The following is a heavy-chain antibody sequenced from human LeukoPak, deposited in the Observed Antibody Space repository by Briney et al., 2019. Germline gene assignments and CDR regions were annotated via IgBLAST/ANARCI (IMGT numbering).Heavy chain of an antibody. V-gene: IGHV3-23*01. D-gene: IGHD3-9*01. J-gene: IGHJ4*02. CDR2: ISGSGGST. CDR3: ATFNHDWVDY. CDR1: GFTFSSYA. Sequence: GGSLRLSCAASGFTFSSYAMSWVRQAPGKGLGWVSAISGSGGSTYYADSVKGRFTISRDNSKDTLYLQMNSLRAEDTAVYYCATFNHDWVDYWGQGTLVTVSS.